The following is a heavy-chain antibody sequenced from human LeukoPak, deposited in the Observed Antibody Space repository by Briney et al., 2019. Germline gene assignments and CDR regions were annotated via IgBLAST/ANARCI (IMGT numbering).Heavy chain of an antibody. CDR1: GYTFTSYG. V-gene: IGHV1-18*01. CDR3: AREWVAAAGETNWFDP. D-gene: IGHD6-13*01. CDR2: ISAYNGNT. J-gene: IGHJ5*02. Sequence: GALVRVSCKASGYTFTSYGISWVRQAPGQGLEWMGWISAYNGNTNYAQKLQGRVTMTTDTSTSTAYMELRSLRSDDTAVYYCAREWVAAAGETNWFDPWGQGTLVTVSS.